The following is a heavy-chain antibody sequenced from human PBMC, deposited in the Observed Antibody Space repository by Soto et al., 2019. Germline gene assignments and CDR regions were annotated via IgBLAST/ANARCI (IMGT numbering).Heavy chain of an antibody. V-gene: IGHV3-23*01. J-gene: IGHJ4*02. CDR1: GFTFSSYA. D-gene: IGHD3-16*02. CDR2: ISGSGGSP. Sequence: EVQLLESGGGLVQPGGSLRLSCAASGFTFSSYAMSWVRQAPGKGLEWVSAISGSGGSPYYADSVKGRFTISRDNSKNTLYLQMNSLRAEDTAVYYCAKKEDFGGVIPGIDYWGQGTLVTVSS. CDR3: AKKEDFGGVIPGIDY.